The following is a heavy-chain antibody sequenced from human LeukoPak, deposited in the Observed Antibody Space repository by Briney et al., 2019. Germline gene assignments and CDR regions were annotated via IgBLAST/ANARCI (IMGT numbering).Heavy chain of an antibody. Sequence: RPGGSLRLSCAASGFTFDDYGMSWVRQAPGKGLEWVSGINWNGGSTGYADSVKGRFTISRDNSKNTLYLQMNSLRAEDTAVYYCAKDKGRAAAAGDDYWGQGTLVTVSS. V-gene: IGHV3-20*04. J-gene: IGHJ4*02. CDR2: INWNGGST. CDR1: GFTFDDYG. CDR3: AKDKGRAAAAGDDY. D-gene: IGHD6-13*01.